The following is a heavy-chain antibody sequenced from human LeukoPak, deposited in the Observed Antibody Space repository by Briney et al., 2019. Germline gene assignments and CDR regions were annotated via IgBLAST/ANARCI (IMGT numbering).Heavy chain of an antibody. CDR1: GGSIFSYY. Sequence: SETLSLTCTVSGGSIFSYYWSWIRQPPGKGLEWMGYIYYSGSTNYNPSLKSRVTISVDTSKNQFSLRVSSVTAADTAVYYCAKHLNNCGDDCYIFDYWGQGTLVTVSS. CDR3: AKHLNNCGDDCYIFDY. CDR2: IYYSGST. V-gene: IGHV4-59*08. D-gene: IGHD2-21*01. J-gene: IGHJ4*02.